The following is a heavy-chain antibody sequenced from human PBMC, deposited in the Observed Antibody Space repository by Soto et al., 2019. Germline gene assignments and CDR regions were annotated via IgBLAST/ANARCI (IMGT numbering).Heavy chain of an antibody. D-gene: IGHD3-9*01. CDR3: ARGYYDILTGYTWFDP. CDR1: GYTFTSYD. V-gene: IGHV1-8*01. CDR2: MNPNSGNT. Sequence: SVKVSCKASGYTFTSYDINWVRQATGQGLEWMGWMNPNSGNTGYAQKFQGRVTMTRNTSISTAYMELSSLRSEDTAVYYCARGYYDILTGYTWFDPWGQGTLVTVSS. J-gene: IGHJ5*02.